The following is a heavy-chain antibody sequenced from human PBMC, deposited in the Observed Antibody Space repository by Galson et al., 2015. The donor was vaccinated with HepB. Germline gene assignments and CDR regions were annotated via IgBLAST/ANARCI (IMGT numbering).Heavy chain of an antibody. V-gene: IGHV3-66*01. CDR1: GFSVSNYW. Sequence: SLRLSCAASGFSVSNYWIQWVRQAPGKGLEWVSIIYTGGTTYYADSVKGRFIISRDNSKNTLFLQMNSLRAEDTAVYYCARFMVRGVSGIDYWGQGTLVTVSS. J-gene: IGHJ4*02. CDR3: ARFMVRGVSGIDY. CDR2: IYTGGTT. D-gene: IGHD3-10*01.